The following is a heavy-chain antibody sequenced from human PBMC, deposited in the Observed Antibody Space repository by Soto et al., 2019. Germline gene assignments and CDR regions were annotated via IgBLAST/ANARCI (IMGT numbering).Heavy chain of an antibody. CDR3: AHRYGGNYYRWYFDS. V-gene: IGHV2-5*01. CDR1: GFSLSTSGAG. Sequence: QITLKESGPTLVKPTQTLTVTCTFSGFSLSTSGAGVGWIRQSPGKAPEWLALISWKDEKRYNPGLKSRLTITKDTSKTQVVLTMTNLDPVDTATYFCAHRYGGNYYRWYFDSWGQGTLATVSS. CDR2: ISWKDEK. J-gene: IGHJ4*02. D-gene: IGHD1-26*01.